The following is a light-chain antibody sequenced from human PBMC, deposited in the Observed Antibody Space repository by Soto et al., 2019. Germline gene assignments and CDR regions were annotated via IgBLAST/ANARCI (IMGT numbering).Light chain of an antibody. CDR2: GNS. CDR3: QSYDSSLSGSVV. Sequence: QSVLTQAPSVSGAPGQRVTISCTGSSSNIGAGYDVHWYQQLPGTAPKLLIYGNSNRPSGVPDRFSGSKSGTSASLAITGLQAEYEADYYCQSYDSSLSGSVVFGGGTKLTVL. V-gene: IGLV1-40*01. CDR1: SSNIGAGYD. J-gene: IGLJ2*01.